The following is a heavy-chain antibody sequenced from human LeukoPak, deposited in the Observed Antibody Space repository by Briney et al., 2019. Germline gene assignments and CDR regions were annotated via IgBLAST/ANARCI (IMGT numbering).Heavy chain of an antibody. Sequence: ASETLSLTCTVSGGSVSSGSYYWSWIRQPPGKGLEWIGYIYYSGSTNYNPSLKIRVTISVDTSKNQFSLKLSSVTAADTAVYYCARVGAAAGSLDYWGQGTLVTVSS. D-gene: IGHD6-13*01. CDR1: GGSVSSGSYY. CDR3: ARVGAAAGSLDY. V-gene: IGHV4-61*01. J-gene: IGHJ4*02. CDR2: IYYSGST.